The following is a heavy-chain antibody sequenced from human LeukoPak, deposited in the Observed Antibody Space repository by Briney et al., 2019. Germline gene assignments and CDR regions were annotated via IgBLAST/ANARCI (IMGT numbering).Heavy chain of an antibody. CDR3: ARTARISVAGVFDY. Sequence: PSETLSLTCTVSGGSISSYYWSWIRQPAGKGLEWIGRIYTSGSTNYNPSLKSRVTMSVDTSKNQFSLKLSSVTAADTAVYYCARTARISVAGVFDYWGQGTLVTVSS. D-gene: IGHD6-19*01. V-gene: IGHV4-4*07. CDR1: GGSISSYY. J-gene: IGHJ4*02. CDR2: IYTSGST.